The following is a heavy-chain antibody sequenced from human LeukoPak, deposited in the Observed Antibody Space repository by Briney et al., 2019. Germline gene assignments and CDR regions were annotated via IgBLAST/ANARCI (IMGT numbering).Heavy chain of an antibody. CDR3: ARDLDIVVVPAAMRGVNWFDL. J-gene: IGHJ5*02. Sequence: ASVKVSCKASGYTFTGYYMHWVRQAPGQGLEWMGWINPNSGGTNYAQKFQGRVTMTRDTSISTAYMELSRLRSDDTAVYYCARDLDIVVVPAAMRGVNWFDLWGQGTLVTVSS. CDR2: INPNSGGT. V-gene: IGHV1-2*02. CDR1: GYTFTGYY. D-gene: IGHD2-2*03.